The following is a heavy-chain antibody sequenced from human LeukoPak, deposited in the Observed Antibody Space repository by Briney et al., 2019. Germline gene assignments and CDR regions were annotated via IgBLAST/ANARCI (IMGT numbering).Heavy chain of an antibody. Sequence: ASVKVSCKASGYTLTRYFIHWVRQAPGQGLEWMGIINPNGGSTSYPQKFQGRVTMTRDTSTSTVYMELSSLRSEDTAVYYCAREAKDDFWSGSPDGFDIWGQGTMVTVSS. CDR2: INPNGGST. D-gene: IGHD3-3*01. V-gene: IGHV1-46*01. CDR3: AREAKDDFWSGSPDGFDI. CDR1: GYTLTRYF. J-gene: IGHJ3*02.